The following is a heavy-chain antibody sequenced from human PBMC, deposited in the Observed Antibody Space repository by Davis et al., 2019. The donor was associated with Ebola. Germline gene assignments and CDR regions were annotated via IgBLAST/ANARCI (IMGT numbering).Heavy chain of an antibody. CDR1: GGSFSGYY. D-gene: IGHD2-2*01. V-gene: IGHV4-59*08. CDR3: ARHTRYCSSTSCYWTFDY. Sequence: MPSETLSLTCAVYGGSFSGYYWSWIRQPPGKGLEWIGYIYYSGSTNYNPSLKSRVTISVDTSKNQFSLKLSSVTAADTAVYYCARHTRYCSSTSCYWTFDYWGQGTLVTVSS. J-gene: IGHJ4*02. CDR2: IYYSGST.